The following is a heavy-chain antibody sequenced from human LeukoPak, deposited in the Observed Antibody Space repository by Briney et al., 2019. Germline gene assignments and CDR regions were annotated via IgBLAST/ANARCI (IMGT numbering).Heavy chain of an antibody. J-gene: IGHJ6*02. CDR2: ISYDGSNK. Sequence: PGRSLRLSCAASGFTFSGYGMHWVRQAPGKGLEWVAVISYDGSNKYYADSVKGRFTISRDNSKNTLYLQMNSLRAEDTAVYYCATQHSSGWHYYYYSGMDVWGQGTTVTVSS. D-gene: IGHD6-19*01. V-gene: IGHV3-30*03. CDR1: GFTFSGYG. CDR3: ATQHSSGWHYYYYSGMDV.